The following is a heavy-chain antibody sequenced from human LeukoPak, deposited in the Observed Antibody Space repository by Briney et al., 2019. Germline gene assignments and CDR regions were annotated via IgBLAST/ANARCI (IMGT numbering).Heavy chain of an antibody. Sequence: GGSLRLSCTASGFTFSDYYMTWIRQAPGKGLEWVSYISSSTGYTNYADSVRGRFTISRDNAKNSLYLQMNSLRAEDTAVYYCARSSSFDYWGQGTLVAVSS. CDR1: GFTFSDYY. CDR2: ISSSTGYT. V-gene: IGHV3-11*06. D-gene: IGHD1-26*01. CDR3: ARSSSFDY. J-gene: IGHJ4*02.